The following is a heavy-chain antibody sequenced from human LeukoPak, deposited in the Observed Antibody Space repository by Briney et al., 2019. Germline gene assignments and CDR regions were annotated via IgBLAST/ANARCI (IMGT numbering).Heavy chain of an antibody. CDR1: GFTFSDYY. J-gene: IGHJ6*02. Sequence: GGSLRLSCAASGFTFSDYYMSWIRQAPGKGLEWVSYISSSGSTIYYADPVKGRFTISRDNAKNSLYLQMNSLRAEDTAVYYCARDRIVVVPAGRGYYYGMDVWGQGTTVTVSS. CDR2: ISSSGSTI. D-gene: IGHD2-2*01. CDR3: ARDRIVVVPAGRGYYYGMDV. V-gene: IGHV3-11*01.